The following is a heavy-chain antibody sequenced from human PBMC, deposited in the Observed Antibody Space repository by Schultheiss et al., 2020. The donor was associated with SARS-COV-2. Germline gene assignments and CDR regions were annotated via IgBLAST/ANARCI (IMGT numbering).Heavy chain of an antibody. J-gene: IGHJ5*02. Sequence: SQTLSLTCTVSGGSISSYYWSWIRQPPGKGLEWIGEINHSGSTNYNPSLKSRVTISVDTSKNQFSLKLSSVTAADTAVYYCARATAARAPNWFDPWGQGTLVTVSS. D-gene: IGHD6-6*01. CDR3: ARATAARAPNWFDP. CDR2: INHSGST. V-gene: IGHV4-34*01. CDR1: GGSISSYY.